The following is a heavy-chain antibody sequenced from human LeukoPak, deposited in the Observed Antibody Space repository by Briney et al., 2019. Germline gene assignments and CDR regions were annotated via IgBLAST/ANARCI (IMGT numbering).Heavy chain of an antibody. CDR1: GGSISSGSYY. J-gene: IGHJ2*01. V-gene: IGHV4-61*02. CDR2: IYTSGST. D-gene: IGHD3-22*01. Sequence: SETLSLTCTVSGGSISSGSYYWSWIRQPAGKGLEWIGRIYTSGSTNYNPSLKSRVTISVDTSKNQFSLKLSSVTAADTAVYYCARVLYDSSGLLAAFDLWGRGTLVTVSS. CDR3: ARVLYDSSGLLAAFDL.